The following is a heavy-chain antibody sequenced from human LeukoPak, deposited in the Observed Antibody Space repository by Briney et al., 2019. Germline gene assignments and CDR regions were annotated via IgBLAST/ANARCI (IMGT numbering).Heavy chain of an antibody. CDR2: IYPGDSDT. V-gene: IGHV5-51*01. J-gene: IGHJ4*02. D-gene: IGHD5-12*01. Sequence: GESLKISCKGSGYSFTSYWIGWVRQMPGKGLGWMGIIYPGDSDTRYSPPFQGQVTISADKSISTAYLQWSSLKASDTAMYYCARQSSGYDSYFDYWGQGTLVTVSS. CDR3: ARQSSGYDSYFDY. CDR1: GYSFTSYW.